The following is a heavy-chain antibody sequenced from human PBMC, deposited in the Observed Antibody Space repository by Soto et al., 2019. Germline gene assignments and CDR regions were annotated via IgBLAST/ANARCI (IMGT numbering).Heavy chain of an antibody. CDR3: AKGGRFPEARYYFLDV. V-gene: IGHV4-34*01. J-gene: IGHJ6*03. D-gene: IGHD3-3*01. CDR1: GESFSGYY. Sequence: QVQLQQRGAGLLKPSETLSLTCVVDGESFSGYYWTWIRQPPGKGLEWIGVINDSGSTNHKPSLKSRVTMSIDTSKNQFSLNLRSVTAADTGVYYCAKGGRFPEARYYFLDVWGNGTTVTVSS. CDR2: INDSGST.